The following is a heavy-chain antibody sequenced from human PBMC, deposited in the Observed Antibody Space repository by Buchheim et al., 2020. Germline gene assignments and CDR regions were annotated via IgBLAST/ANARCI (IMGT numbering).Heavy chain of an antibody. Sequence: QVQLVQSGAEVKEPGASVKVSCKASEYIFNNYYVHWVRQAPGQGLEWMGLSHPSDGGTRSAQKFQGRVTVTRDTSTSTVYMELSSLKSEDTAMYYCARESFGGFFDYWGQGTL. D-gene: IGHD4-23*01. CDR2: SHPSDGGT. V-gene: IGHV1-46*02. CDR3: ARESFGGFFDY. CDR1: EYIFNNYY. J-gene: IGHJ4*02.